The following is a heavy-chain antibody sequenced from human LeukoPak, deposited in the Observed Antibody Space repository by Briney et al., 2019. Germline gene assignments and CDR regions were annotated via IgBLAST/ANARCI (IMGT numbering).Heavy chain of an antibody. V-gene: IGHV4-4*07. CDR2: IHPSGST. J-gene: IGHJ4*02. CDR3: ARGPPPDFDY. CDR1: GDSISSYY. Sequence: SETLSLTCTVSGDSISSYYWSWIRQPAGKGLEWIGCIHPSGSTNYNPSLKSRVTLSVDTSKNQFSLKLNSVTAADTAVYYCARGPPPDFDYWGRGTLVTVSS.